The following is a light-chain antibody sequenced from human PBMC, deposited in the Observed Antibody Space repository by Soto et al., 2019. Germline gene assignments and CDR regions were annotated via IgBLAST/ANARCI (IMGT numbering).Light chain of an antibody. CDR3: NSFTTSSTYV. V-gene: IGLV2-14*03. J-gene: IGLJ1*01. CDR2: DVS. CDR1: TSDVGRYNY. Sequence: QSALTQPASVSGSPGQSFSISCTGTTSDVGRYNYVSWYQQHPGKAPKLMIYDVSYRPSWVSNRFSGSKSGITASLTISGLQAEDEADYYCNSFTTSSTYVFGTGTKVTVL.